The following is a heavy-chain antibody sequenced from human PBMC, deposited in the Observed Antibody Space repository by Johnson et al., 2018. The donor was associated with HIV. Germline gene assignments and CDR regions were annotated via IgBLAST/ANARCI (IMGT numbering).Heavy chain of an antibody. CDR3: ARTRMGVFDI. J-gene: IGHJ3*02. Sequence: VQLVESGGVVVQPGGSLRLSCAASGFTFDDYTMHWVRQAPGKGLEWVANIKQDGSEKYYVDSVKGRFTISRDNAKNSLYLQMNSLRAEDTAVYYCARTRMGVFDIWGQGTMVTISS. CDR1: GFTFDDYT. CDR2: IKQDGSEK. D-gene: IGHD2-8*01. V-gene: IGHV3-7*01.